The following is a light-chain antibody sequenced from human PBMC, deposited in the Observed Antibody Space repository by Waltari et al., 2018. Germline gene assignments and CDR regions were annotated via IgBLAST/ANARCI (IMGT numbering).Light chain of an antibody. V-gene: IGKV3-20*01. J-gene: IGKJ1*01. CDR3: QQYGSSRWT. CDR1: QSVSSSY. CDR2: GAS. Sequence: EIVLTQSPGTLSLSPGERATLPCRASQSVSSSYLVWYQQKPGQAPRLLIYGASSSATGIPDRFSGSGSGTDFTLTISRLEPEDFAVYYCQQYGSSRWTFGQGTKVEIK.